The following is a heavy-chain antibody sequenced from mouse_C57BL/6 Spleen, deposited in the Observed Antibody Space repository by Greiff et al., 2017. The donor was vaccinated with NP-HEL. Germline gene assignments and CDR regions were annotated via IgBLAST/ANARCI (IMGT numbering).Heavy chain of an antibody. V-gene: IGHV5-17*01. CDR2: ISSGSSTI. CDR3: ARPDYGSSLYYAMDY. Sequence: EVKVVESGGGLVKPGGSLKLSCAASGFTFSDYGMHWVRQAPEKGLEWVAYISSGSSTIYYADTVKGRFTISRDNAKNTLFLQMTSLRSEDTAMYYCARPDYGSSLYYAMDYWGQGTSVTVSS. CDR1: GFTFSDYG. D-gene: IGHD1-1*01. J-gene: IGHJ4*01.